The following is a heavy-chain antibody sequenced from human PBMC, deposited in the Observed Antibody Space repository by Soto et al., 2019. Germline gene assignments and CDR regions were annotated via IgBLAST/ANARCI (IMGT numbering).Heavy chain of an antibody. CDR2: INLRGGTT. CDR1: GYNFNQYY. Sequence: QVQSMQSGAEVRKPGASVRLSCETSGYNFNQYYIHWVRQAPGQGLEWMGIINLRGGTTEYAHKFRGRVTVTGDTSTRTAYMELRSLRSDDTAIYFCARGPDDSDVPRWDYWGQGTLVTVSS. D-gene: IGHD4-17*01. CDR3: ARGPDDSDVPRWDY. J-gene: IGHJ4*02. V-gene: IGHV1-46*02.